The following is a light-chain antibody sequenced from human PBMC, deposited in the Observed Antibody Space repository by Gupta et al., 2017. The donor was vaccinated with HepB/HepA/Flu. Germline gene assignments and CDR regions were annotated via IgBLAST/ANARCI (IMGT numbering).Light chain of an antibody. J-gene: IGLJ2*01. CDR2: EVT. CDR3: SSYVGTNTVI. CDR1: SSDVGGHNY. Sequence: QSALPQPPSASGSPGQSVTISCTGPSSDVGGHNYVSWYQQHPGKVPKLMIYEVTKRPPGVPDRFSGSKSGNTASLTVSGLQAEDEADYYCSSYVGTNTVIFGGGTKLTVL. V-gene: IGLV2-8*01.